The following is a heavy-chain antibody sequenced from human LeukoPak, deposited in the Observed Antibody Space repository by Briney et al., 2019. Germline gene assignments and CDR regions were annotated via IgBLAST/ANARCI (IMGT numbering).Heavy chain of an antibody. J-gene: IGHJ3*02. CDR3: AKGTLRFLEWLLYGGAFDI. D-gene: IGHD3-3*01. V-gene: IGHV3-23*01. CDR2: ISGSGGST. CDR1: GFTFSSYA. Sequence: GGSLRLSCAASGFTFSSYAMSWVRQAPGKGLEWVSAISGSGGSTYYADSVKGRFTISRDNSKNTLYLQMNSLRAEDTAVYYCAKGTLRFLEWLLYGGAFDIWGQGTMVTVSS.